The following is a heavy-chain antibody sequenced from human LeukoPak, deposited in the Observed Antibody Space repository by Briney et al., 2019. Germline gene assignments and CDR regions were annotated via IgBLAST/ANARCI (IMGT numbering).Heavy chain of an antibody. CDR1: GFTFSSYW. D-gene: IGHD5-18*01. Sequence: PGGSLRLSCAASGFTFSSYWMGWVRQAPGKGLEWVANIKQDGSEKYSVDSVKGRFTISRDNAKNSLYLQMNSLRTEDTAVYYCARDVRGSVTSYFYYYMDVWGKGTTVTVSS. J-gene: IGHJ6*03. V-gene: IGHV3-7*01. CDR3: ARDVRGSVTSYFYYYMDV. CDR2: IKQDGSEK.